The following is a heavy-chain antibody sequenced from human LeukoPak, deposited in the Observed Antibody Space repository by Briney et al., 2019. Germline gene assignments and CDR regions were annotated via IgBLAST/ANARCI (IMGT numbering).Heavy chain of an antibody. D-gene: IGHD4/OR15-4a*01. CDR1: GFTFSSYS. J-gene: IGHJ2*01. CDR2: ISSSSSYI. Sequence: GGSLRLSCAASGFTFSSYSMNWVRQAPGKGLEWVSSISSSSSYIYYADSVKGRFTTSRDNAKNSLYLQMNSLRAEDTAVYYCARGVPALWYFDLWGRGTLVTVSS. CDR3: ARGVPALWYFDL. V-gene: IGHV3-21*01.